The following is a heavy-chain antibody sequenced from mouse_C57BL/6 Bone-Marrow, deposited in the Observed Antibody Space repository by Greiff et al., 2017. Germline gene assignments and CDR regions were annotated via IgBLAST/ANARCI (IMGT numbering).Heavy chain of an antibody. V-gene: IGHV1-54*01. J-gene: IGHJ3*01. CDR1: GYAFTNYL. Sequence: QVQLQQSGAELVRPGTSVKVSCKASGYAFTNYLIEWVKQRPGQGLEWIGVINPGSGGTNYNEKFKGKATLTADKSSSTAYMQLSSLTSEDSAVYFCARFGFADWGQGTLVTVSA. CDR3: ARFGFAD. CDR2: INPGSGGT.